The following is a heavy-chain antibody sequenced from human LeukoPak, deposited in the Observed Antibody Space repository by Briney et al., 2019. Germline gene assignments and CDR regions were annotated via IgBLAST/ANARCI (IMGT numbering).Heavy chain of an antibody. V-gene: IGHV4-59*01. CDR1: GGSISTYY. D-gene: IGHD1-14*01. CDR2: IYYSGST. Sequence: SETLSLTCTVSGGSISTYYWSWIRQPPGKGLEWIGYIYYSGSTNYNPSLKSRVTISVDTSKNQFSLKLSSVTAADTAVYYCARVGSITWLPLDYWGQGTLVTVSS. CDR3: ARVGSITWLPLDY. J-gene: IGHJ4*02.